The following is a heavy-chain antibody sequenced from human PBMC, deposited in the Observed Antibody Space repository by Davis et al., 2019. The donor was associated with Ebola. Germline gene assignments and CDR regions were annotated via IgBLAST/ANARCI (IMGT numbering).Heavy chain of an antibody. CDR2: IHYTGSS. V-gene: IGHV4-59*01. J-gene: IGHJ4*02. Sequence: GSLRLSCTVSGGSISSYYWSWIRQPPGKGLEWIGYIHYTGSSDSNPSLKSRVTISVDTSKNQFSLKLSSVTAADTAVYYCARWDLGYFDYWGQGILVTVSS. D-gene: IGHD1-26*01. CDR1: GGSISSYY. CDR3: ARWDLGYFDY.